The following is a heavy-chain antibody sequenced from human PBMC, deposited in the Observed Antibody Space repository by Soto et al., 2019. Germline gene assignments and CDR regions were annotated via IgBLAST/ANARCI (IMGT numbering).Heavy chain of an antibody. J-gene: IGHJ4*02. Sequence: QVQLVQSGAEVKKPGASVKVSCKASGYTFTSYDINWVRQATGQGLEWMGWMNPNSGNTGYAQKFQGRVTMTRNTSISTAYMELSSLRSEDTAVYYCARGAAIIVVPAACANSDYWGQGTLVTVSS. D-gene: IGHD2-2*01. CDR3: ARGAAIIVVPAACANSDY. CDR1: GYTFTSYD. V-gene: IGHV1-8*01. CDR2: MNPNSGNT.